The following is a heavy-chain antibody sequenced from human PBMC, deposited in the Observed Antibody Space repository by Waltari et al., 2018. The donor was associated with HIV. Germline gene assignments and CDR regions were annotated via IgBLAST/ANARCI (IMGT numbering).Heavy chain of an antibody. CDR2: IGSEPYSGTA. Sequence: EVQLVESGGGLVKPGRSLRLSCIASGFTFGDYAMSWFRQAPGKGLKWLGFIGSEPYSGTAEGAAAVKGRITISRDDSKSIAYLQMNGLKTEDTAVYYCVRVLGYASSSGDYWGRGTLVTVSS. J-gene: IGHJ4*02. CDR1: GFTFGDYA. D-gene: IGHD6-6*01. CDR3: VRVLGYASSSGDY. V-gene: IGHV3-49*05.